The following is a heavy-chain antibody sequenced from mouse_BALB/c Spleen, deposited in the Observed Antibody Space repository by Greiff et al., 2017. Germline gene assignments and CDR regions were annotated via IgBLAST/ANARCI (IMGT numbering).Heavy chain of an antibody. D-gene: IGHD2-14*01. V-gene: IGHV5-17*02. Sequence: EVQRVESGGGLVQPGGSRKLSCAASGFTFSSFGMHWVRQAPEQGLEWVAYISSGSSTIYYADTVKGRFTISRDNPKNTLFLQMTSLRSEDTAMYYCSRSAYYRYLYFDYWGQGTTLTVSS. CDR1: GFTFSSFG. J-gene: IGHJ2*01. CDR2: ISSGSSTI. CDR3: SRSAYYRYLYFDY.